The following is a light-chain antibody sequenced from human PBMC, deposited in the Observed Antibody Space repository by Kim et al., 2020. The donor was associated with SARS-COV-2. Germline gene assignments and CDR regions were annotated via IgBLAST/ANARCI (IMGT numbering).Light chain of an antibody. Sequence: GQKGTISCSGSSSNIGNNYVSWYQQLPGTAPKLLIYDNNKRPSGIPDRFSGSKSGTSATLGITGLQTGDEADYYCAAWDDSLSAVMFGGGTQLTVL. CDR1: SSNIGNNY. V-gene: IGLV1-51*01. J-gene: IGLJ3*02. CDR3: AAWDDSLSAVM. CDR2: DNN.